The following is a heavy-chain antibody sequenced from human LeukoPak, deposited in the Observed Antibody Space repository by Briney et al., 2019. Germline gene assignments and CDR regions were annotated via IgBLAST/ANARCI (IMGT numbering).Heavy chain of an antibody. D-gene: IGHD6-13*01. CDR1: GYTFTSYG. V-gene: IGHV1-18*01. Sequence: ASVKVSCKASGYTFTSYGISWVRQAPGQGLEWMGWISAYNGNTNYAQKLQGRVTMTTDTSTSTAYMELRSLRSDDTAVYYCARENSNHFYYYYGMDAWGQGTTVTVSS. J-gene: IGHJ6*02. CDR3: ARENSNHFYYYYGMDA. CDR2: ISAYNGNT.